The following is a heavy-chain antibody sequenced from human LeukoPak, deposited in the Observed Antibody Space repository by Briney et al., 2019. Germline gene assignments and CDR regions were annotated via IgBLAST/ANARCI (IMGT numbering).Heavy chain of an antibody. CDR2: IYRGGST. D-gene: IGHD3-10*01. CDR1: GFSVSDNY. J-gene: IGHJ3*02. V-gene: IGHV3-53*01. CDR3: ARGGGYGSGNHYRGGAFDI. Sequence: GGSLRLSCATSGFSVSDNYTTWVRQAPGKGLEWVSVIYRGGSTYYTDSVKGRFTISRDNSKNMVYLQMYSLRVEDTGVYYCARGGGYGSGNHYRGGAFDIWGQGTMVTVSS.